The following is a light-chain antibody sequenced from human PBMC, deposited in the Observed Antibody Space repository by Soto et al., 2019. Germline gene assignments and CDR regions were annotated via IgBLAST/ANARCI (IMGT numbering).Light chain of an antibody. CDR1: QSARSS. J-gene: IGKJ5*01. CDR3: QQYNNWPPT. CDR2: DVS. V-gene: IGKV3-15*01. Sequence: EVVMTQSPATLSVSPGDRATLSCRASQSARSSLGWYQQKPGQPPRLLIHDVSIRATGIPARFNGSGSGKEFTLPISSLQSEDFAVYYCQQYNNWPPTFGQGTRLEIK.